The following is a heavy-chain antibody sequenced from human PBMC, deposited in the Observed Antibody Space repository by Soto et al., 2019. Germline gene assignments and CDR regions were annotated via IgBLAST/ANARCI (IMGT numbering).Heavy chain of an antibody. CDR2: IYYSGST. CDR3: DRENLGIDIDY. Sequence: SETLSLTCTVSGGSISSGHYYWSWIRQPPGKGLEWIGYIYYSGSTYYNPSLKSRVTISVDTSKNQFSLKLSSVTAADTAVYYCDRENLGIDIDYWGQGTLVTVSS. J-gene: IGHJ4*02. CDR1: GGSISSGHYY. V-gene: IGHV4-30-4*01. D-gene: IGHD6-13*01.